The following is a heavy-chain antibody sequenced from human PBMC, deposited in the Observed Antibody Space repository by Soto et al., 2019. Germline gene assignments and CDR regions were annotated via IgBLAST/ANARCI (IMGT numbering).Heavy chain of an antibody. CDR2: INSDGSST. CDR1: GFTFSSYW. V-gene: IGHV3-74*01. Sequence: GGSLRLSCAASGFTFSSYWMHWVRQAPGKGLVWVSRINSDGSSTSYADSVKGRFTISRDNAKNTLYLQMNSLRAEDTAVYYWARLSETGRYYYYYYGMDVWGQGTTVTVSS. J-gene: IGHJ6*02. CDR3: ARLSETGRYYYYYYGMDV.